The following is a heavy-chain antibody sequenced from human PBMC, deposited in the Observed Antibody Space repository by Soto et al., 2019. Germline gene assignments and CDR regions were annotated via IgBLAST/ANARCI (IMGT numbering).Heavy chain of an antibody. CDR1: GYTFTSYD. CDR3: AGEGVGCSGGSCYSVDAFDI. D-gene: IGHD2-15*01. J-gene: IGHJ3*02. Sequence: QVQLVQSGAEVKKPGASVKVSCKASGYTFTSYDINWVRQATGQGLEWMGWMNPNSGNTGYAQKFQGRVTMTRNTSISTAYMELSSLRSEDTAVYYCAGEGVGCSGGSCYSVDAFDIWGQGTMVTVSS. V-gene: IGHV1-8*01. CDR2: MNPNSGNT.